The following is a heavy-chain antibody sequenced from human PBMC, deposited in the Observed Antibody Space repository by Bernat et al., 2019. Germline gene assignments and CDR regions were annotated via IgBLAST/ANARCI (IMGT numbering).Heavy chain of an antibody. Sequence: EVQLLESGGGLVQPGGSLRLSCAASGFTFSSYAMSWVRQAPGKGLEWVSASSGSGTSTYYAASVKGRSTIYRDNSKNTLHLQMNSLRAGDTAIYYCAKTLTTVAKGWGDDALDLWGQGTMVTVSS. V-gene: IGHV3-23*01. J-gene: IGHJ3*01. CDR1: GFTFSSYA. D-gene: IGHD4-11*01. CDR2: SSGSGTST. CDR3: AKTLTTVAKGWGDDALDL.